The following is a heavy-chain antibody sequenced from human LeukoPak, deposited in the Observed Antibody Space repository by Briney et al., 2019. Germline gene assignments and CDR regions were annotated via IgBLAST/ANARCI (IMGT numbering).Heavy chain of an antibody. CDR2: IIPIFGTA. CDR1: GGTFSSYA. V-gene: IGHV1-69*13. Sequence: ASVKVSCTASGGTFSSYAISWVRQAPGQGLEWMGGIIPIFGTANYAQKFQGRVTITADESTSTAYMELSSLRSEDTAVYYCASTTGEVLWFGELPFDYWGQGTLVTVSS. J-gene: IGHJ4*02. D-gene: IGHD3-10*01. CDR3: ASTTGEVLWFGELPFDY.